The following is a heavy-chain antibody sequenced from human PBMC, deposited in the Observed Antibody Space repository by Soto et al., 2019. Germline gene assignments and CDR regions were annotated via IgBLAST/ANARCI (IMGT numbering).Heavy chain of an antibody. V-gene: IGHV4-39*07. CDR2: IYYSGST. CDR3: ARWPQVEPRFDY. D-gene: IGHD1-1*01. CDR1: GGSISSSSYY. J-gene: IGHJ4*02. Sequence: SETLSLTCTVSGGSISSSSYYWGWIRQPPGKGLEWIGSIYYSGSTYYNPSLKSRVTISVDTSKNQFSLKLSSVTAADTAVYYCARWPQVEPRFDYWGQGTLVTVSS.